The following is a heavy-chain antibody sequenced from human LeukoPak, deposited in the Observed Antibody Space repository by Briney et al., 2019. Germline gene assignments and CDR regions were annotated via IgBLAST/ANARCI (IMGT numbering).Heavy chain of an antibody. D-gene: IGHD5-18*01. Sequence: GGSLRLSCAASGFTVSSNYMSWVRQAPGKGLEWVSAISGSGGSTYYADSVKGRFTISRDNSKNTLYLQMNSLRAEDTAVYYCAGGFVDTAMDHWGQGTLVTVSS. CDR3: AGGFVDTAMDH. CDR1: GFTVSSNY. V-gene: IGHV3-23*01. J-gene: IGHJ4*02. CDR2: ISGSGGST.